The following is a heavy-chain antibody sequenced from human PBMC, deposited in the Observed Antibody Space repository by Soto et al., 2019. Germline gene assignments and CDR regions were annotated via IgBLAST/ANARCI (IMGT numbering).Heavy chain of an antibody. J-gene: IGHJ4*02. V-gene: IGHV3-23*01. CDR3: AEDVGGGFGELLV. Sequence: EVHLLESGGGLIQPGGSLRLSCAASGFTLSSYAMSWVRQAPGKGLEWVSVISGSGGSTYYADSVKGRFTISRDNSKNTLYLQMNSLRAEDTAVYYCAEDVGGGFGELLVWGQGALVTVSS. CDR2: ISGSGGST. D-gene: IGHD3-10*01. CDR1: GFTLSSYA.